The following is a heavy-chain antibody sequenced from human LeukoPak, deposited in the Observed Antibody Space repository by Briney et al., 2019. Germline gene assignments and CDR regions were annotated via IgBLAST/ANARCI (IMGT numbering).Heavy chain of an antibody. CDR1: GFTFSSYA. J-gene: IGHJ4*02. D-gene: IGHD6-19*01. CDR3: AREGLDY. Sequence: GGSLRLSCAASGFTFSSYAMHWVRQAPGKGLEWVAVISYDGSNKYYADSVKGRFTISRDNSKNTLYLQMNSLRAEDTAVYYCAREGLDYWGQGTLVTVSS. V-gene: IGHV3-30-3*01. CDR2: ISYDGSNK.